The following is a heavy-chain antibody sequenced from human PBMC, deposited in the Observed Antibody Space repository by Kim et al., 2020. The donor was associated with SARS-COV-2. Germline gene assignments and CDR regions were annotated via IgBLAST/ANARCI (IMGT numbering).Heavy chain of an antibody. V-gene: IGHV4-59*01. J-gene: IGHJ6*01. CDR2: IYYSGST. CDR1: GGSISSYY. Sequence: SETLSLTCTVSGGSISSYYWSWIRQPPGKGLEWIGYIYYSGSTNYNPSLKSRVTISVDTSKNQFSLKLSSVTAADTAVYYCARGVSSSQILYYYYGMDG. D-gene: IGHD6-13*01. CDR3: ARGVSSSQILYYYYGMDG.